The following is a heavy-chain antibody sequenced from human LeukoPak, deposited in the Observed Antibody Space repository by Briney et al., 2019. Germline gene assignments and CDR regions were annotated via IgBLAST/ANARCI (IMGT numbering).Heavy chain of an antibody. J-gene: IGHJ3*02. V-gene: IGHV1-18*01. CDR2: ISAYNGNT. CDR1: GYTFTSYA. D-gene: IGHD3-22*01. Sequence: ASVKVSCKASGYTFTSYAISWVRQAPGRGLEWMGWISAYNGNTNYAQKLQGRVTMTTDTSTSTAYMELRSLRSDDTAVYYCARATPNSPFYYYDSSGYFDAFDIWGQGTMVTVSS. CDR3: ARATPNSPFYYYDSSGYFDAFDI.